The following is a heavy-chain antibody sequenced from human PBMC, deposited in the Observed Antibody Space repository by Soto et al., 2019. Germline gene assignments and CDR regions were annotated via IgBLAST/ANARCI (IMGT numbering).Heavy chain of an antibody. CDR1: GFTFSSYG. D-gene: IGHD3-22*01. CDR3: ARGDEGYYDSSGYYYYYYGMDA. CDR2: IWYDGSNK. V-gene: IGHV3-33*01. Sequence: GGSLRLSCAASGFTFSSYGMHWVRQAPGKGLEWVVVIWYDGSNKYYADSVKGRFTISRDNSKNTLYLQMNSLRAEDTAVYYCARGDEGYYDSSGYYYYYYGMDAWGQGTTVTVSS. J-gene: IGHJ6*02.